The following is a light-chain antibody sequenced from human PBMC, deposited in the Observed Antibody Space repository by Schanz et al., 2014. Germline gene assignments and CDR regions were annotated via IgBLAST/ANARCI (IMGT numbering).Light chain of an antibody. J-gene: IGLJ3*02. Sequence: QSALTQPPSASGSPGQSVTISCTGTSSDVGAYNYVSWYQQHPGKAPKLIISDVTRRPSGVPDRFSGSKSDNTASLTVSGYLFEDEADYYCGSYAGNINWVFGGGTKLTVL. CDR1: SSDVGAYNY. CDR2: DVT. V-gene: IGLV2-8*01. CDR3: GSYAGNINWV.